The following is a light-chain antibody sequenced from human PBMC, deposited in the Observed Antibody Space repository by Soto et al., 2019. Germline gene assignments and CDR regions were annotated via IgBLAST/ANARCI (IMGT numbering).Light chain of an antibody. CDR1: QSVTNRY. J-gene: IGKJ2*01. CDR3: QQYSTLPHT. V-gene: IGKV3-20*01. CDR2: GIS. Sequence: ENVLTQSPGILSLSPEERATLSCRATQSVTNRYFAWYQQKPGQAPRLLIYGISSRATDIPDRFSGSGSGTDFTLTISRLEPEDFVVYYCQQYSTLPHTFGQGTKLEVK.